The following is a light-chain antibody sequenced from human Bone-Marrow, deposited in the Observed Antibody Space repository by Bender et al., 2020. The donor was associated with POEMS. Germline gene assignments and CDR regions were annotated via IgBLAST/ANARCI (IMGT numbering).Light chain of an antibody. J-gene: IGLJ3*02. CDR2: SNY. CDR1: SSNIASNT. V-gene: IGLV1-44*01. Sequence: QSVLTQPPSASGTPVQRVTISCSGSSSNIASNTVNWYQHLPGTAPRLVVYSNYQRPSGVPARFSGSKSGTSASLAISDIQSEDEGDYYCSSWDDSLSGWVFGGGTKLTVL. CDR3: SSWDDSLSGWV.